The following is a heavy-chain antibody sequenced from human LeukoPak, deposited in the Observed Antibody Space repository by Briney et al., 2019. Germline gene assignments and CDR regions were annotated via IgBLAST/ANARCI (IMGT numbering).Heavy chain of an antibody. CDR1: GYSISSGYY. J-gene: IGHJ4*02. Sequence: PSETLSLTCAVSGYSISSGYYWGWIRQPPGKGLEWIGSIYRSGSTYYNPSLKSRVTISVDTSKNQFSLKLSSVTAADTAVYYCARIFSYYFDYWGQGTLVTVSS. CDR2: IYRSGST. V-gene: IGHV4-38-2*01. CDR3: ARIFSYYFDY. D-gene: IGHD2-15*01.